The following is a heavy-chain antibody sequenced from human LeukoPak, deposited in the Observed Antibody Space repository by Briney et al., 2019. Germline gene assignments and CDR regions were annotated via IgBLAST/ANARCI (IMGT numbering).Heavy chain of an antibody. CDR3: ARENQGGNSYYYYGMDV. CDR2: IIPIFGIA. J-gene: IGHJ6*02. CDR1: GGTFSSYA. Sequence: SVKVSCTASGGTFSSYAISWVRQAPGQGLEWMGRIIPIFGIANYAQKFQGRVTITADKSTSTAYMELSSLRSEDSAVYYRARENQGGNSYYYYGMDVWGQGTTVTVSS. V-gene: IGHV1-69*04. D-gene: IGHD4-23*01.